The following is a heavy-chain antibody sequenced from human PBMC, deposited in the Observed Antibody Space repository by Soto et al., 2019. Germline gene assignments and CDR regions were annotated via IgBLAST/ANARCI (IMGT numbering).Heavy chain of an antibody. CDR2: ISYDGSNK. CDR1: GFTFSSYG. CDR3: AKDGHIVVGADY. D-gene: IGHD2-21*01. V-gene: IGHV3-30*18. Sequence: QVQLVESGGGVVQPGRSLRLSCAASGFTFSSYGMHWVRQAPGEGLEWVAVISYDGSNKYYADSVKGRFTISRDNSKNTLYLQMNSLRAEDTAVYYCAKDGHIVVGADYWGQGTLVTVSS. J-gene: IGHJ4*02.